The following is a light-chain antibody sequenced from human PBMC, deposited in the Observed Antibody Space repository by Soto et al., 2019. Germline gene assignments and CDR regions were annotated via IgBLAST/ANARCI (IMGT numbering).Light chain of an antibody. J-gene: IGKJ4*01. CDR1: QSVSSN. CDR2: SAS. Sequence: EIVLTQSPGALSLSPGERATLSCRASQSVSSNLAWYQQKPGQAPRLLIYSASKRATGIPARFSGSGSGTDFTLTISSLEPEDFAFYYCQQRDSWPLTFGGGTKV. CDR3: QQRDSWPLT. V-gene: IGKV3-11*01.